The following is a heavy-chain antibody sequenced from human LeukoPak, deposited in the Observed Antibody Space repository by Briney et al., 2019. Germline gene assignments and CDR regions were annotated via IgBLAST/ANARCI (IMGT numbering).Heavy chain of an antibody. V-gene: IGHV3-23*01. Sequence: PGGSLRLSCAASGFTFSNYAMSWVRQAPGKGLEWVSAISGSGGSTYYADSLKGRFTISRDNARNSLYLQMNSLRDEDTAVYFCARANSLMVRGVISYFDSWGQGTLVTVSS. CDR1: GFTFSNYA. CDR3: ARANSLMVRGVISYFDS. D-gene: IGHD3-10*01. CDR2: ISGSGGST. J-gene: IGHJ4*02.